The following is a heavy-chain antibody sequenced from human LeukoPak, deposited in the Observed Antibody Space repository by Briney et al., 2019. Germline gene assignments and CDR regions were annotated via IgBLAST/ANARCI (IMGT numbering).Heavy chain of an antibody. Sequence: PGGSLRLSCAASGFTFSSYSMNWVRQAPGKGLEWVSSISSSSSYIYYADSVKGRFTISRDNAKNSLYLQMNSLRAEDTAVYYCARDLNLIAATRAFDIWGQGTMVTVSS. V-gene: IGHV3-21*01. J-gene: IGHJ3*02. CDR3: ARDLNLIAATRAFDI. D-gene: IGHD6-13*01. CDR1: GFTFSSYS. CDR2: ISSSSSYI.